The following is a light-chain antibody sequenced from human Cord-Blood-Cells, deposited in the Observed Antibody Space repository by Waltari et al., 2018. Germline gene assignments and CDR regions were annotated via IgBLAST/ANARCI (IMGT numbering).Light chain of an antibody. J-gene: IGKJ4*01. V-gene: IGKV4-1*01. CDR3: QQYYSTPLT. CDR2: LAS. CDR1: QSVLYSSNNKNY. Sequence: DIVMTQSPNSLAVSLGERATINCKSSQSVLYSSNNKNYLAWYQQKPGQPPKLLIFLASTRESGVPDRFSGSGSGTEFTLTISSLQAEDVAVYYCQQYYSTPLTFGGGTNVEIK.